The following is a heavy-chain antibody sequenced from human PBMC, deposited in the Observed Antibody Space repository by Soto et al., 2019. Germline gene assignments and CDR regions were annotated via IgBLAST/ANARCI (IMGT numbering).Heavy chain of an antibody. CDR1: GFTFTRYS. J-gene: IGHJ4*02. CDR3: ARESEDLSSNLDY. Sequence: GGSLRLSCAASGFTFTRYSMNWVRQAPGKGLEWVASISSTTNYIYYGESLKGRLTISRDNAKNSMYLQMNTLRAEDTAVYYCARESEDLSSNLDYWGQGALVTVSS. CDR2: ISSTTNYI. V-gene: IGHV3-21*06.